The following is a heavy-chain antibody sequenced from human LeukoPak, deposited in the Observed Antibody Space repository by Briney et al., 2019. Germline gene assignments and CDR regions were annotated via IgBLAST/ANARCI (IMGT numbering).Heavy chain of an antibody. CDR1: GYTFTNYG. Sequence: ASVKVSCKASGYTFTNYGISWVRQAPGQGLEWMGWISAYNGNTNQAQKLQGRVTMTADTSTTTAYMELRSLRSDDTAVYYCARGYCSSATCRHFDYWGQGALVTVSS. V-gene: IGHV1-18*01. D-gene: IGHD2-2*01. J-gene: IGHJ4*02. CDR2: ISAYNGNT. CDR3: ARGYCSSATCRHFDY.